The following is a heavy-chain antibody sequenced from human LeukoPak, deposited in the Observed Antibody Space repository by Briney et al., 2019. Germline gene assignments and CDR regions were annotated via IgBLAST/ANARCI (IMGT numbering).Heavy chain of an antibody. V-gene: IGHV1-69*05. Sequence: VASVKVSCKASGGTFSSYAISRVRQAPGQGLEWMGGIIPIFGTANYAQKFQGRVTITTDESTSTAYMELSSLRSEDTAVYYCATTGRGYSYALDYWGQGTLVTVSS. CDR2: IIPIFGTA. D-gene: IGHD5-18*01. J-gene: IGHJ4*02. CDR3: ATTGRGYSYALDY. CDR1: GGTFSSYA.